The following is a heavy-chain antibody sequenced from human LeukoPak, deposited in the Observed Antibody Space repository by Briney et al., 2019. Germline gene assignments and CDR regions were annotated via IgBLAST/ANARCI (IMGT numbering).Heavy chain of an antibody. D-gene: IGHD3-9*01. CDR2: ISGSGGST. CDR3: AKDGRGYDILTGYYYYGMDV. V-gene: IGHV3-23*01. CDR1: GFTFSSYA. Sequence: GGSLRLSCAASGFTFSSYAMSWVRQAPGKGLEWVSAISGSGGSTYYADSVKGRFTISRDSSKNTLYLQMNSLRAEDTAVYYCAKDGRGYDILTGYYYYGMDVWGQGTTVTVSS. J-gene: IGHJ6*02.